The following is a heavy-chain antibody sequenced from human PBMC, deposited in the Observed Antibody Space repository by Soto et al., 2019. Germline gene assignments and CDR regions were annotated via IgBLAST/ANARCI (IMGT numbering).Heavy chain of an antibody. J-gene: IGHJ5*02. D-gene: IGHD2-2*01. CDR3: ARDHREYQLLTGAGWFDP. Sequence: GASVKVSCKASGYTFTSYGISWVRQAPGQGLEWMGWISAYNGNTNYAQKLQGRVTMTTDTSTSTAYMELRSLRSDDTAVYYCARDHREYQLLTGAGWFDPWGQGTLVTVSS. V-gene: IGHV1-18*04. CDR1: GYTFTSYG. CDR2: ISAYNGNT.